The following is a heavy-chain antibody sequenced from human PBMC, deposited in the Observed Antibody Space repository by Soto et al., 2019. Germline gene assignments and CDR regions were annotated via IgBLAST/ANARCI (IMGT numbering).Heavy chain of an antibody. J-gene: IGHJ4*02. CDR1: GFTFSSYG. D-gene: IGHD6-19*01. CDR3: ANIAVAGTFFDY. Sequence: VGSLRLSCAASGFTFSSYGMPWVRQAPGKGLEWVAVISYDGSNKYYADSVKGRFTISRDNSKNTLYLQMNSLRAEDTAVYYCANIAVAGTFFDYWGQGTLVTSPQ. CDR2: ISYDGSNK. V-gene: IGHV3-30*18.